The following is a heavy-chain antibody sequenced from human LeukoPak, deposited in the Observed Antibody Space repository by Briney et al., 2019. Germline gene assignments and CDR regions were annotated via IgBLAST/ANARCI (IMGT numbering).Heavy chain of an antibody. J-gene: IGHJ4*02. V-gene: IGHV1-69*04. D-gene: IGHD6-19*01. CDR1: GGTFSSYA. Sequence: SVKVSCKASGGTFSSYAISWVRQAPGQGLEWMGRIIPILGIANYAQKFQGRVTITADKSTSTAYMELSSLRSEDTAVYYCARDFPAVAGMVDYWGQGTLVTVSS. CDR3: ARDFPAVAGMVDY. CDR2: IIPILGIA.